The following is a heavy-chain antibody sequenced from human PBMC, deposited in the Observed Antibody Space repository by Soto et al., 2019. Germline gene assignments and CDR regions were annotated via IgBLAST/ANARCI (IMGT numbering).Heavy chain of an antibody. CDR1: GGTFSSYA. CDR3: ARGVDRSGWYGGDFDY. J-gene: IGHJ4*02. V-gene: IGHV1-69*01. CDR2: IIPIFGTA. D-gene: IGHD6-19*01. Sequence: QVQLVQSGAEVKKPGSSVKVSCKASGGTFSSYAISWVRQAPGQGLEWMGGIIPIFGTANYAQKVQGRVTITADESKSTAYMELGSRRSEDTAVYYCARGVDRSGWYGGDFDYWGQGTLVTVSS.